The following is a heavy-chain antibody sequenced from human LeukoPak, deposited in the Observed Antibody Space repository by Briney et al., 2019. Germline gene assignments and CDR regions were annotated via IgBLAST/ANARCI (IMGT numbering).Heavy chain of an antibody. V-gene: IGHV4-61*02. CDR2: IYTSGST. CDR1: GGSISSGSYY. J-gene: IGHJ6*03. D-gene: IGHD2-2*01. CDR3: ASEGVVPAAMTDYYYYMDV. Sequence: PSQTLSLTCTVSGGSISSGSYYWSWIRQPAGKGLEWIGRIYTSGSTNYNPSLNSRVTISVDTSKNHFSLKLSSVTAADTAVYYCASEGVVPAAMTDYYYYMDVWGKGTTVTVSS.